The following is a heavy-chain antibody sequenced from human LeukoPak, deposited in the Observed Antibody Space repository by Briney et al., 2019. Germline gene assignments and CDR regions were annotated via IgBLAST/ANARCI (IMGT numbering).Heavy chain of an antibody. V-gene: IGHV3-66*01. J-gene: IGHJ4*02. Sequence: GGSLRLSCAASGFXVSSNYISWVRQAPGKGLEWVSVIYSGGSTYYADSVKGRFTISRDNSKNTLYLQMNSLRAEDTAVYYCARVPRHTVTNYYFDYWGQGTLVTVSS. CDR2: IYSGGST. D-gene: IGHD4-17*01. CDR1: GFXVSSNY. CDR3: ARVPRHTVTNYYFDY.